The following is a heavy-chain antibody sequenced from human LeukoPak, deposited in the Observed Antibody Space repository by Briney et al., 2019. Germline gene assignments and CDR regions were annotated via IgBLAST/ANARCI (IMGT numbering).Heavy chain of an antibody. CDR2: ISSSGSTI. CDR3: VCGCGGAFDY. J-gene: IGHJ4*02. D-gene: IGHD3-10*01. CDR1: GFSFTSYE. Sequence: GGSLRLSCAASGFSFTSYEMNWVRQAPGKGLEWVSYISSSGSTIYYADSVKGRFTISRDNAKNSLYLQMNSLRAEDTAVYYCVCGCGGAFDYWGQGTLVTVSS. V-gene: IGHV3-48*03.